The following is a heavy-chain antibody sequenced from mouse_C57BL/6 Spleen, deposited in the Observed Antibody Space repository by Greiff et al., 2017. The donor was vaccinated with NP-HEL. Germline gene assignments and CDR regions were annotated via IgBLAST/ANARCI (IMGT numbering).Heavy chain of an antibody. CDR1: GYTFTSYG. V-gene: IGHV1-81*01. Sequence: QVQLKQSGAELARPGASVKLSCKASGYTFTSYGISWVKQRTGQGLEWIGEIYPRSGNTYYNEKFKGKATLPADKSSSTAYMELHSLTSEDSAVYFCARAYDGYDYAMDYWGQGTSVTVSS. CDR2: IYPRSGNT. J-gene: IGHJ4*01. D-gene: IGHD2-9*01. CDR3: ARAYDGYDYAMDY.